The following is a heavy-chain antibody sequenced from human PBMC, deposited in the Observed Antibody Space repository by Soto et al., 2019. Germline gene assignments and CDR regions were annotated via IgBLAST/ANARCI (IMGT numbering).Heavy chain of an antibody. D-gene: IGHD2-15*01. CDR3: ARASVGPPGGGSWTMPFDI. CDR2: IYTGGST. J-gene: IGHJ4*02. Sequence: SETLSLTCTVSGGSIRSYYWSLILQPSSKRLEWIGRIYTGGSTNYSPSLKSRVTMSVDTSKNQFSLRLTSVTAADTAVYYCARASVGPPGGGSWTMPFDIWGRGTLVTVSS. CDR1: GGSIRSYY. V-gene: IGHV4-4*07.